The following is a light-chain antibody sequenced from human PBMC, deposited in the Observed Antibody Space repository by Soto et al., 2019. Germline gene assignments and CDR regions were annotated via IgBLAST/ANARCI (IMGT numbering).Light chain of an antibody. V-gene: IGKV4-1*01. J-gene: IGKJ2*01. Sequence: DIVMTQSPDSLAVSLGERATINCKSSQSVLYSSNNKNYLAWYQQKPGQPPKLLIYWASTRESGVPDRFSGSGSGTDFTITISSLQAEDVAVYYCQQYYSTFGQGTKLEIK. CDR1: QSVLYSSNNKNY. CDR2: WAS. CDR3: QQYYST.